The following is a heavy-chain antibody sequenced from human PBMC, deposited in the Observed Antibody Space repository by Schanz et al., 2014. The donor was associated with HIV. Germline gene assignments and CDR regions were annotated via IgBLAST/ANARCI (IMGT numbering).Heavy chain of an antibody. CDR2: TNPVFGKA. CDR3: ARVLGMAAANTYWWYFDL. J-gene: IGHJ2*01. CDR1: GGTVSSSA. Sequence: QVQLVQSGAEVKKPGSSVKVSCKASGGTVSSSAITWMRQAPGQGPEWMGGTNPVFGKAIYAQKFQGRLTIIADESTSTVYMELSSLRSDDTAEYFCARVLGMAAANTYWWYFDLWGRGTLVTVSS. V-gene: IGHV1-69*01. D-gene: IGHD1-26*01.